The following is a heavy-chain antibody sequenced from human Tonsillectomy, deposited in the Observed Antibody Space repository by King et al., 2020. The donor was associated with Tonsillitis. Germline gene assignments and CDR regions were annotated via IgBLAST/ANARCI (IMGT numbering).Heavy chain of an antibody. V-gene: IGHV4-34*01. CDR1: GGSFSDYY. CDR3: ARGPSPIFGVVVTPPPHFDY. Sequence: VQLQQWGAGLLKPSETLSLTCAVYGGSFSDYYCNWIRESPGKGLEWIGEIIPRGGPYYNPSLKSRVTISVDPSKNPFSLRLTAVTAADTAMYYCARGPSPIFGVVVTPPPHFDYWGQGTRVTVAS. J-gene: IGHJ4*02. D-gene: IGHD3-3*01. CDR2: IIPRGGP.